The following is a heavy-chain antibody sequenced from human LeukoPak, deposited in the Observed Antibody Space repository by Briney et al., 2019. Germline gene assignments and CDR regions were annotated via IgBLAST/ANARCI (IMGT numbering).Heavy chain of an antibody. J-gene: IGHJ4*02. CDR2: IDAKTGNP. CDR3: AIHPSDSSGYFSY. D-gene: IGHD3-22*01. Sequence: ASVKVSCKASGYTFSSCAINWVRQAPGQGLEYMGWIDAKTGNPTYAQGFTGRFVFSLDTSVSTAYLQISSLKAEDTAVYYCAIHPSDSSGYFSYWGQGALVTVSS. V-gene: IGHV7-4-1*02. CDR1: GYTFSSCA.